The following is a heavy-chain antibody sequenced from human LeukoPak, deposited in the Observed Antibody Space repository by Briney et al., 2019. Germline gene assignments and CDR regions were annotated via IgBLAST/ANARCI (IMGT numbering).Heavy chain of an antibody. D-gene: IGHD6-19*01. Sequence: PSETLSLTCAVYGGSFSGYYWSWIRQPPGKGLEWIGEISQSGSTNYNPSLKSRVTISVDTSKNQFSLRLSSVTAADTAVYYCARGDIAVAGYRWYFDLWGRGTPVTVSS. J-gene: IGHJ2*01. V-gene: IGHV4-34*01. CDR1: GGSFSGYY. CDR2: ISQSGST. CDR3: ARGDIAVAGYRWYFDL.